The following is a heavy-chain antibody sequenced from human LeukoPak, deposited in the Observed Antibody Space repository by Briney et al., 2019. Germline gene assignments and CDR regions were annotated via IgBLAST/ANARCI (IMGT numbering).Heavy chain of an antibody. D-gene: IGHD2/OR15-2a*01. J-gene: IGHJ4*02. CDR2: IYYSGST. Sequence: SETLSLICTVSGYSISSDYYWAWIRQPPGKGLEWIGSIYYSGSTYYSPSLKSRVTISVDTSKNQFSLKLSSVTAADTAVYYCASNSPANDYWGQGTLVTVSS. V-gene: IGHV4-38-2*02. CDR3: ASNSPANDY. CDR1: GYSISSDYY.